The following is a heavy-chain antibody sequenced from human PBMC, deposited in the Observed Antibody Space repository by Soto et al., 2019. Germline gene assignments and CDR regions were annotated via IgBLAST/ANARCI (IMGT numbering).Heavy chain of an antibody. D-gene: IGHD3-22*01. J-gene: IGHJ4*02. CDR3: AKARGYYYDSSGFELDY. CDR2: ISGSGGST. CDR1: GFTFSSYA. V-gene: IGHV3-23*01. Sequence: GGSLRLSCAASGFTFSSYAMSWVRQAPGKGLEWVSAISGSGGSTYYADSVKGRFTISRDNSKNTLYLQMNSLRAEDTAVYYCAKARGYYYDSSGFELDYWGQGTLVTVSS.